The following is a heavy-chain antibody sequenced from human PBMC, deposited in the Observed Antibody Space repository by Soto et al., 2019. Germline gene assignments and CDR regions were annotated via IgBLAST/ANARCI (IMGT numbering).Heavy chain of an antibody. CDR1: GFTFSNAW. V-gene: IGHV3-15*01. J-gene: IGHJ6*03. CDR2: IKSKTDGGTT. CDR3: TTDRHTWNDVLTLYYYYYMDV. D-gene: IGHD1-1*01. Sequence: EVQLVESGGGLVKPGGSLRLSCAASGFTFSNAWMSWVRQAPGKGLEWVGRIKSKTDGGTTDYAAPVKGRFTISRDDSKNTLYLQMNSLKTEDTAVYYCTTDRHTWNDVLTLYYYYYMDVWGKGTTVTVSS.